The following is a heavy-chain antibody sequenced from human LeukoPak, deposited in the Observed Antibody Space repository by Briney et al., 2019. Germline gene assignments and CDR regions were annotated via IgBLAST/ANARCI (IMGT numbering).Heavy chain of an antibody. CDR2: FDPEDGET. CDR3: AAIHRPSGSYYFDY. J-gene: IGHJ4*02. Sequence: ASVKVSCKVSGYTLTELSMHWVRPAPGKGLEWMGGFDPEDGETIYAQKFQGRVTMTEDTSTDTAYMELSSLRSEDTAVYYCAAIHRPSGSYYFDYWGQGTLVTVSS. CDR1: GYTLTELS. V-gene: IGHV1-24*01. D-gene: IGHD1-26*01.